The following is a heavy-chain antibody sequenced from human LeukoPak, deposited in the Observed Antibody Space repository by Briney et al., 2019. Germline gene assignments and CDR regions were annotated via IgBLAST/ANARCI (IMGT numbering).Heavy chain of an antibody. V-gene: IGHV1-18*01. Sequence: GASVKVSCKASGYTFTSYGISWVRQAPGQGLEWMGWISAYNGNTNYAQKLQGRVTMTTDTSTSTAYMELSSLRSEDTAVYYCSGYYYDSSGHGWNFDYWGQGTLVTVSS. CDR1: GYTFTSYG. J-gene: IGHJ4*02. CDR3: SGYYYDSSGHGWNFDY. CDR2: ISAYNGNT. D-gene: IGHD3-22*01.